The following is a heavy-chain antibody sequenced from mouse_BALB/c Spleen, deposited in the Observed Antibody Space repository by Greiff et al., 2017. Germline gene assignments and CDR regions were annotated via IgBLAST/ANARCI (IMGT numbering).Heavy chain of an antibody. Sequence: EVHLVESGPSLVKPSQTLSLTCSATGDSITSCYWNWIRKFPGNKLEYMGYISYSGSTYYNPSLKSRISITRDTSKNQYYLQLNPVTTEDTATYYCARWYYGSSYYLDYWGQGTTLTVSS. CDR1: GDSITSCY. D-gene: IGHD1-1*01. CDR3: ARWYYGSSYYLDY. J-gene: IGHJ2*01. CDR2: ISYSGST. V-gene: IGHV3-8*02.